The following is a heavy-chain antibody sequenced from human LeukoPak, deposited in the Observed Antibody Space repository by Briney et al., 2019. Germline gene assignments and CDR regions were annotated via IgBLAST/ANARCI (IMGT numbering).Heavy chain of an antibody. D-gene: IGHD4-23*01. CDR1: GFTFSDYY. CDR3: ARDRGNSDPGDWFDS. V-gene: IGHV3-11*01. CDR2: ISGSGSTV. Sequence: PGGSLRLSCAASGFTFSDYYMSWIRQAPGKGPEWVSYISGSGSTVYYAASVRGRFTISRDNAKNSLFLQMNSLRAEDTAVYYCARDRGNSDPGDWFDSWGQGTLVTVPS. J-gene: IGHJ5*01.